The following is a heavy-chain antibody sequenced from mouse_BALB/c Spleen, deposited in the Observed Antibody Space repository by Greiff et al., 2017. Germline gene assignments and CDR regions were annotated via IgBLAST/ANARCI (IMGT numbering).Heavy chain of an antibody. CDR1: GFAFSSYD. CDR2: ISSGGGST. V-gene: IGHV5-12-1*01. J-gene: IGHJ4*01. CDR3: ARGDGSMDY. Sequence: EVKVVESGGGLVKPGGSLKLSCAASGFAFSSYDMSWVRQTPEKRLEWVAYISSGGGSTYYPDTVKGRFTISRDNAKNTLYLQMSSLKSEDTAMYYCARGDGSMDYWGQGTSVTVSS. D-gene: IGHD2-3*01.